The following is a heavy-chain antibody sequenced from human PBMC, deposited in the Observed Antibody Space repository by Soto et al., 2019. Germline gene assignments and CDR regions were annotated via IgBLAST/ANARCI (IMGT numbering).Heavy chain of an antibody. CDR1: GVPFVSYD. D-gene: IGHD3-3*01. CDR3: AKREGQAWSRDHFYYYAMEV. V-gene: IGHV3-30*18. J-gene: IGHJ6*02. Sequence: GGSLRVSCTASGVPFVSYDMHWVRQTPGKGLEWLAYISHEGVMKFYAGSVKGRFTISRDNSKNTLYLQLSSLRPDDTAVYYWAKREGQAWSRDHFYYYAMEVWGRGTTVTVSS. CDR2: ISHEGVMK.